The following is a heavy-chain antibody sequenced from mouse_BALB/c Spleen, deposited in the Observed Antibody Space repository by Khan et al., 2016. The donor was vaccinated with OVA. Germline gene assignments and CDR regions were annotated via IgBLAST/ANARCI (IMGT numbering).Heavy chain of an antibody. D-gene: IGHD1-1*01. Sequence: EVMLVESGPGLVKPSQSLSLTCTVTGYSITSDYAWNWIRQFPGNKLEWMGYISYSGSTSYNPSLKSRISITRDTSKNQFFLHLNSVTTEDTATYYCARDNYVFAYWGQGTLVTVSA. CDR2: ISYSGST. J-gene: IGHJ3*01. V-gene: IGHV3-2*02. CDR1: GYSITSDYA. CDR3: ARDNYVFAY.